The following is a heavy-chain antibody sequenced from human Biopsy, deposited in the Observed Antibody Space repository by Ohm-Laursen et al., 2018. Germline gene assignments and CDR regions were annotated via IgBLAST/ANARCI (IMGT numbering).Heavy chain of an antibody. V-gene: IGHV3-23*01. CDR2: ISGTTTKT. CDR1: GFTFNIYA. CDR3: ARDQRGPSLLEAKLTPNYFDY. J-gene: IGHJ4*02. D-gene: IGHD1-1*01. Sequence: SLRLSCTASGFTFNIYAMNWVRQAPGKGLEWVSTISGTTTKTYYADSVKGRFTISRDNSKNTVSLQMNSLRAEDTAVYYCARDQRGPSLLEAKLTPNYFDYWGRGSLVTVSS.